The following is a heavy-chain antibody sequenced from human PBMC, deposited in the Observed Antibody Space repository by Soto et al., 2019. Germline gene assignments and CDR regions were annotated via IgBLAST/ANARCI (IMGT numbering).Heavy chain of an antibody. Sequence: SETLSLTCAVYGGSFSGYYWSWIRQPPGKGLEWIGEINHSGSTNYNPSLKSRVTISVDTSKHQFSLKLSSVTAADTAVYYCARSGGYVVYWRQRTLVTVSS. CDR2: INHSGST. CDR1: GGSFSGYY. V-gene: IGHV4-34*01. D-gene: IGHD5-12*01. J-gene: IGHJ4*02. CDR3: ARSGGYVVY.